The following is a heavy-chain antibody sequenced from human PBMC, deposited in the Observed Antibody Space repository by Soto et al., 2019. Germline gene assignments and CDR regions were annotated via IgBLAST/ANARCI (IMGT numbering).Heavy chain of an antibody. CDR1: GFTFSSYW. V-gene: IGHV3-74*01. CDR3: ARGSSITIFGVVIITYYYYGMDV. Sequence: PGGSLRLSCAASGFTFSSYWMHWVRQAPGKGLVWVSRINSDGSSTSYADSVKGRFTNSRDNANNTLHLQMNTLRANDTAVYYCARGSSITIFGVVIITYYYYGMDVWGQGTTVTVSS. J-gene: IGHJ6*02. D-gene: IGHD3-3*01. CDR2: INSDGSST.